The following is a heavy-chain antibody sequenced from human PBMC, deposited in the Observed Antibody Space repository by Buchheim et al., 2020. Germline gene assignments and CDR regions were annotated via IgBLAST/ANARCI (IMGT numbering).Heavy chain of an antibody. CDR3: ARSQVAVTTFYYYYYGMDV. CDR2: IYYSGST. D-gene: IGHD4-17*01. Sequence: QLQLQESGPGLVKPSETLSLTCSVSGGSISSSSYYWGWIRQPPGKGLEWIGSIYYSGSTYYNPSLKSRVTISVDTSKNQFSLKLSSVTAADTAVYYCARSQVAVTTFYYYYYGMDVWGQGTT. CDR1: GGSISSSSYY. J-gene: IGHJ6*02. V-gene: IGHV4-39*07.